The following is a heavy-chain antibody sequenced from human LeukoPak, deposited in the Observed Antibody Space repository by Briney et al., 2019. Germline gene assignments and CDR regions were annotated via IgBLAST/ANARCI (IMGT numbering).Heavy chain of an antibody. J-gene: IGHJ5*02. D-gene: IGHD3-9*01. V-gene: IGHV4-59*01. Sequence: SETLSLTCTVSCGSISSYYWSWIRQPPGKGLEWIGYIYYSGSTNYNPSLKSRVTISVDTSKNQFSLKLSTVTAADTAVCYCARDRADILTGARFDPWGQGTLVTVSS. CDR3: ARDRADILTGARFDP. CDR1: CGSISSYY. CDR2: IYYSGST.